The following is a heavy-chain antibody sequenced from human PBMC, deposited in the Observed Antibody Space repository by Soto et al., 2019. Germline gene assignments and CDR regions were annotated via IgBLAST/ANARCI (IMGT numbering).Heavy chain of an antibody. CDR3: AKVSLKYSSPIDY. V-gene: IGHV3-23*01. CDR2: ISGSGGST. CDR1: GFTFSSYA. J-gene: IGHJ4*02. Sequence: EVPLLESGGGLVQPGGSLRLSCAASGFTFSSYAMSWVRQAPGKGLEWVSAISGSGGSTYYADSVKGRFTISRDNSKNTLYLQMNSLRAEDTAVYYCAKVSLKYSSPIDYWGQGTLVTVSS. D-gene: IGHD6-6*01.